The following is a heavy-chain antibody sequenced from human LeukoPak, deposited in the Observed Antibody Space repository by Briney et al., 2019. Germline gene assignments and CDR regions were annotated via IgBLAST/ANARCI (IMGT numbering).Heavy chain of an antibody. CDR2: INWNGAWT. CDR1: GFKFDDYG. V-gene: IGHV3-20*04. J-gene: IGHJ5*02. Sequence: PGGTLRLSCASSGFKFDDYGMSGVRQAPGKGLEWVCDINWNGAWTGYADSVKGRFTISRDNAKNSLYLQMNSLRAEDTALYYCAGYYYDSSRGFDLWGQGTLVTVSA. CDR3: AGYYYDSSRGFDL. D-gene: IGHD3-22*01.